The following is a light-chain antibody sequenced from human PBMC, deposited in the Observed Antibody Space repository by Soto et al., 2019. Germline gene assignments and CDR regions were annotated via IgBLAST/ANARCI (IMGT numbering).Light chain of an antibody. Sequence: DIQMTQSPSSLSASVGERVTITCRASQGISNYLAWYQQKPGKVPKLLIYAASTLQSGVPSRFSGSGSGTDFTLPISSLQPEDVATYYCQKYNSAPPWTFGQGTKVEIK. CDR3: QKYNSAPPWT. CDR1: QGISNY. CDR2: AAS. J-gene: IGKJ1*01. V-gene: IGKV1-27*01.